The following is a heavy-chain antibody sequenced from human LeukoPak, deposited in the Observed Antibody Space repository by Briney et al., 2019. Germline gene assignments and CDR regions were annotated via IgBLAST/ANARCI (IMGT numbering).Heavy chain of an antibody. Sequence: PGGSLRLPCAASGFTFSSYAMSWVRQAPGKGLEWVSAISASGGGTNYADSVKGRFTISRDNSKNTLYLQMNSLRAEDTAVYYCAKDKRFLEWLPRSGFDHWGQGTLVTVSS. CDR2: ISASGGGT. J-gene: IGHJ4*02. CDR1: GFTFSSYA. D-gene: IGHD3-3*01. V-gene: IGHV3-23*01. CDR3: AKDKRFLEWLPRSGFDH.